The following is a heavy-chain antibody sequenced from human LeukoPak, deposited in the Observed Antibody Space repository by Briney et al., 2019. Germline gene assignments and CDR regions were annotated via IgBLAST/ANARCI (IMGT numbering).Heavy chain of an antibody. CDR3: ARGNWNYASFWFDP. CDR1: GGSISSYY. CDR2: ISYSGST. V-gene: IGHV4-59*01. Sequence: SETLSLTCTVSGGSISSYYWSWIRQPPGKGLEWIGYISYSGSTNYNPSLKSRVSISVETSKNQFSLKLSSVTAADTAVYYCARGNWNYASFWFDPWGQGTLVTVSS. D-gene: IGHD1-7*01. J-gene: IGHJ5*02.